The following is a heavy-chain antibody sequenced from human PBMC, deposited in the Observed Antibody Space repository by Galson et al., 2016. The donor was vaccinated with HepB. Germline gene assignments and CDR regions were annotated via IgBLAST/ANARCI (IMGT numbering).Heavy chain of an antibody. J-gene: IGHJ3*01. Sequence: SLRLSCAASGFTFNNYAMNWVRQTPGKGLEWVSVIGYSGETTYYADSVKGRFIISRVNSKSTLYLQMNSLRGDDTAVYYCARDLNDRSGYYFGAFGFWGQGTLVTVSS. CDR1: GFTFNNYA. D-gene: IGHD3-22*01. CDR3: ARDLNDRSGYYFGAFGF. V-gene: IGHV3-23*01. CDR2: IGYSGETT.